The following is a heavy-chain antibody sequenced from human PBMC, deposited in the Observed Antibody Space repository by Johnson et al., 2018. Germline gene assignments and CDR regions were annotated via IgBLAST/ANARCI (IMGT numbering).Heavy chain of an antibody. CDR2: IKQDASEK. Sequence: VQLVQSGGGLVQPGGSLRLTCTASGFRFSSYWMTWVRQVPGKGLEWVANIKQDASEKYYVDSVKGRVTISRDNAKNSVYLQMNSPRAEDTAVFYCARDGSLLGVWGKGPTVIVSS. V-gene: IGHV3-7*01. CDR3: ARDGSLLGV. CDR1: GFRFSSYW. J-gene: IGHJ6*04.